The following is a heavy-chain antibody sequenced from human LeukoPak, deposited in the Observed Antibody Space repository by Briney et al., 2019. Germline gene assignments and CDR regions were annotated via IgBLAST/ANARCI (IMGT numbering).Heavy chain of an antibody. V-gene: IGHV3-48*01. D-gene: IGHD4-23*01. CDR2: ISSSSSTI. J-gene: IGHJ3*02. CDR1: GFTFSSYE. Sequence: PGGSLRLSCAASGFTFSSYEMNWVRQAPGRGLEWVSYISSSSSTIYYADSVKGRFTISRDNAKNSLYLQMNSLRAEDTAVYYCARSVVAVDDAFDIWGQGTMVTVSS. CDR3: ARSVVAVDDAFDI.